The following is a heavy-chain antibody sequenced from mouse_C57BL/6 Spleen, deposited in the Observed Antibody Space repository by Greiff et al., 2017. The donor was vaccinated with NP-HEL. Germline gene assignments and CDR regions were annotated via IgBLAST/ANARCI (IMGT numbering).Heavy chain of an antibody. CDR2: IYPSDSET. CDR1: GYTFTSYW. D-gene: IGHD4-1*02. J-gene: IGHJ2*01. Sequence: QVQLQQPGAELVRPGSSVKLSCKASGYTFTSYWMDWVKQRPGQGLEWIGNIYPSDSETHYNQKFKDKATLTVDKSSSTAYMQLSSLTSEDSAVYYCARPTTGTRGYFDYWGQGTTLTVSS. CDR3: ARPTTGTRGYFDY. V-gene: IGHV1-61*01.